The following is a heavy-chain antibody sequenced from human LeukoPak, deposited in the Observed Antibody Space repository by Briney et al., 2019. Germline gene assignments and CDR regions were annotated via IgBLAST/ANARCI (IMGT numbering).Heavy chain of an antibody. CDR1: GFTFSSYA. D-gene: IGHD6-13*01. J-gene: IGHJ4*02. Sequence: GGSLRLSCAASGFTFSSYAMHWVRQAPGKGLEWVAVISYDGSNKYYADSVKGRFTISRDNSKNTLYLQMNSLRAEDTAVYYCARTGYSSSWYVGFVDYWGQGTLVTVSS. V-gene: IGHV3-30*01. CDR2: ISYDGSNK. CDR3: ARTGYSSSWYVGFVDY.